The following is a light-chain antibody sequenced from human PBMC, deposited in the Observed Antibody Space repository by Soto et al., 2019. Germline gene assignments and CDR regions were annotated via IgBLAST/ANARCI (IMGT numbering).Light chain of an antibody. V-gene: IGLV2-8*01. CDR1: SSDVGGYNY. CDR2: EVY. J-gene: IGLJ1*01. CDR3: SSYVGTNSYV. Sequence: QSALTQPPSASGSTGQPGTISCTGTSSDVGGYNYVSWYQQHPGKAPKLIIYEVYKRPSGVPDRFSGSKSGNTAAQTVSGLQAEDEADYYCSSYVGTNSYVFGTGTKVTVL.